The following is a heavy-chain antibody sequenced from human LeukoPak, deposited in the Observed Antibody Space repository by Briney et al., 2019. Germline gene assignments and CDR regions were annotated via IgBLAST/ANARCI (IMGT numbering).Heavy chain of an antibody. J-gene: IGHJ4*02. D-gene: IGHD3-22*01. CDR2: ISDSGGST. V-gene: IGHV3-23*01. CDR3: AKLAHNYDTKVDY. CDR1: GFTFSSFS. Sequence: PGGSLRLSCAASGFTFSSFSMNWVRQAPGKGLEWVSAISDSGGSTYYADSVKGRFTISRDNFKNTLYLQMSSLRAEDTAVYYCAKLAHNYDTKVDYWGQGTLVTVSS.